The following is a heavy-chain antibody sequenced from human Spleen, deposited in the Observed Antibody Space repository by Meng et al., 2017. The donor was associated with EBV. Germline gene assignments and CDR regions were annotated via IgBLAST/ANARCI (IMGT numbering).Heavy chain of an antibody. V-gene: IGHV4-30-4*01. D-gene: IGHD2-2*01. CDR1: GFSINSGGHY. CDR2: IYSSGST. Sequence: QWQLPESGPGLVKPSQTLSLTCTVSGFSINSGGHYWGWIRQSPGKGLEWIGYIYSSGSTYYNPSLEGRITISVDTSKNHFSLELNSLTAADTAVYYCARTDIHCSGTSCFFDFWGQGTLVTVSS. J-gene: IGHJ4*02. CDR3: ARTDIHCSGTSCFFDF.